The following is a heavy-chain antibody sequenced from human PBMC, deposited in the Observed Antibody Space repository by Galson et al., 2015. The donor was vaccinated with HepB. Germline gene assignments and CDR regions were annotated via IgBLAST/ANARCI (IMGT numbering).Heavy chain of an antibody. J-gene: IGHJ4*02. CDR3: ASSIAAASIDH. D-gene: IGHD6-13*01. Sequence: SETLSLTCAVSGGSISSSNWWSRVRQPPGKGLEWIGEIYHSGSTNYNPSLKSRVTISVDKSKNQFSLKLSSVTAADTAVYYCASSIAAASIDHWGQGTLVTVSS. V-gene: IGHV4-4*02. CDR2: IYHSGST. CDR1: GGSISSSNW.